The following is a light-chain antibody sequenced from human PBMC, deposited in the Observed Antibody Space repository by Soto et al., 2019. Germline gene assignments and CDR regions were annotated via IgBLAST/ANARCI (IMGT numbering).Light chain of an antibody. CDR3: QQYVRTPLT. Sequence: DIVMTQSPDSLTVSLGERATINCKSSQSVLYNSTNKNYLAWYQQKPGQPPKLLIYWASTRESGVPDRFSGSGSGTDFTLTINSLQPEDVAVYSCQQYVRTPLTFGGGTRVEI. CDR1: QSVLYNSTNKNY. CDR2: WAS. V-gene: IGKV4-1*01. J-gene: IGKJ4*01.